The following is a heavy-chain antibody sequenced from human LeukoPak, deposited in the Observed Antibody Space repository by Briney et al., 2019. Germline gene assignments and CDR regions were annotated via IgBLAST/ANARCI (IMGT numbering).Heavy chain of an antibody. CDR3: ARDGILAAAGDDAFDI. CDR1: GFTFSSYS. J-gene: IGHJ3*02. Sequence: GGSLRLSCAASGFTFSSYSMNWVRQAPGKGLEWVSSISSSSSYIYYADSVKGRFTISRDNAKNSLYLQMNSLRAEDTAVYYCARDGILAAAGDDAFDIWGQGTMVTVSS. CDR2: ISSSSSYI. V-gene: IGHV3-21*01. D-gene: IGHD6-13*01.